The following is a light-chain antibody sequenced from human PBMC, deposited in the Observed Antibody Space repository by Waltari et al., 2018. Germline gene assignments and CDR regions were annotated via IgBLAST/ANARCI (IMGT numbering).Light chain of an antibody. CDR3: QQGNSFPYT. CDR2: GAS. CDR1: QTVGSGY. Sequence: EIVLTQSPGTLSLSPGERATLSCRANQTVGSGYLAWYQQKPGQAPRLLIYGASSRATGIPGRFSGSGSGTDFTLAISSLQPEDCGTFYCQQGNSFPYTFGQGTKLEI. V-gene: IGKV3-20*01. J-gene: IGKJ2*01.